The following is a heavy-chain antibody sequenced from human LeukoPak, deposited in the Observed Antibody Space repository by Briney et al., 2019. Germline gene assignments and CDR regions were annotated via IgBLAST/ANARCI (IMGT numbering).Heavy chain of an antibody. CDR1: GFTFSSYA. D-gene: IGHD3-22*01. J-gene: IGHJ6*02. CDR2: MSARGGGT. CDR3: ARLHYDSGARTYGMDV. V-gene: IGHV3-23*01. Sequence: GESMRLSCEASGFTFSSYAMSWVRQAPGNGLEWVSLMSARGGGTYYADSVKGRFSISRDNSKNTLYLQVNSLRAEDTAVYYCARLHYDSGARTYGMDVWGQGTTVAVSS.